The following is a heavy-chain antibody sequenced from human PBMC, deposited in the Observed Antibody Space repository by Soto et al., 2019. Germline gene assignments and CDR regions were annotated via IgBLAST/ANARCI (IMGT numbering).Heavy chain of an antibody. Sequence: QVQLVESGGGVVQPGRSLRLSCAASGFTFSSYAMHWVRQAPGKGLEWVAVISYDGSNKYYADSVKGRFTISRDNSKNTLYLQMNSLRAEDTAVYYCARDRATIVVVPAGWFDPWGQGTLVTVSS. CDR3: ARDRATIVVVPAGWFDP. J-gene: IGHJ5*02. D-gene: IGHD2-2*01. CDR2: ISYDGSNK. V-gene: IGHV3-30-3*01. CDR1: GFTFSSYA.